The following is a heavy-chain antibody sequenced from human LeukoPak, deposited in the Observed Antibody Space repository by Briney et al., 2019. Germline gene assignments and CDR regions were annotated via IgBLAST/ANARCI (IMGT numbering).Heavy chain of an antibody. CDR1: GFTFSSYE. CDR2: ISYNGDGT. D-gene: IGHD3-3*02. J-gene: IGHJ6*03. Sequence: GGSLRLSCAASGFTFSSYEMNWVRQAPGRGLESVSGISYNGDGTYYANSVKGRFTISRDNSKKTLYLQVGSLRVEDMGVYYCARGHFWSGYTYQDYFYYMDVWGKGTAVTVSS. CDR3: ARGHFWSGYTYQDYFYYMDV. V-gene: IGHV3-64*01.